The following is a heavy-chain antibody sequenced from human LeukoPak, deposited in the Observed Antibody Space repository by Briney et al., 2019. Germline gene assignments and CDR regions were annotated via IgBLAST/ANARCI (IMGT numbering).Heavy chain of an antibody. CDR1: GGSISSYY. D-gene: IGHD3-22*01. CDR2: IYYSGST. Sequence: SETLSLTCTVSGGSISSYYWSWIRQPPGKGLEWIGYIYYSGSTNYNPSLKCRVTISVDTSKNQFSLKLSSVTAADTAVYYCARDYYDSSGYFGDDAFDIWGQGTMVTVSS. J-gene: IGHJ3*02. CDR3: ARDYYDSSGYFGDDAFDI. V-gene: IGHV4-59*12.